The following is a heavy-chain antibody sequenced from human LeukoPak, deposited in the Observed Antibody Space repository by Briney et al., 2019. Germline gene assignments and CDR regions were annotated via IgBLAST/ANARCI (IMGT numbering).Heavy chain of an antibody. J-gene: IGHJ3*02. CDR2: IIPILGIA. V-gene: IGHV1-69*04. Sequence: SVKVSCKASGGTFSSYAISWVRPAPGQGLEWMGRIIPILGIANYAQKFQGRVTITADKSTSTAYMELSSLRSEDTAVYYCARTSPVMDAFDIWGQGTMVTVSS. CDR1: GGTFSSYA. D-gene: IGHD3-16*01. CDR3: ARTSPVMDAFDI.